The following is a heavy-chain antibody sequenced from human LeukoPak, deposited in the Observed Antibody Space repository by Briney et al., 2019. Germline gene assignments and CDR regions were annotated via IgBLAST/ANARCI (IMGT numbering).Heavy chain of an antibody. CDR2: ISGSGNSP. CDR1: GFTFSSCV. Sequence: GASLRLSCAPSGFTFSSCVMAWVRQPPGKGLEWVSSISGSGNSPYYAYSVKGRFTISRDNSMNTLSLQMNSLRADDTAIYYCVKQDCSATHCYGFDSWGQGTLVTVSS. CDR3: VKQDCSATHCYGFDS. D-gene: IGHD2-2*01. V-gene: IGHV3-23*01. J-gene: IGHJ4*02.